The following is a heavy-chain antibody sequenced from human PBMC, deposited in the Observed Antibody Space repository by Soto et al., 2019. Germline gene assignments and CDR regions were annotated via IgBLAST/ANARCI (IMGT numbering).Heavy chain of an antibody. CDR2: ISGGGGST. Sequence: PGGSLRLSCAASGFSFAGYAVTWVRQAPGKGLEWVAAISGGGGSTYYADSVKGRFTISRDNSRNTLYLQMNTLTAGDAAVYYCAKTENFNGYYTAFDYWGREPGSPSPQ. V-gene: IGHV3-23*01. D-gene: IGHD3-3*01. J-gene: IGHJ4*02. CDR1: GFSFAGYA. CDR3: AKTENFNGYYTAFDY.